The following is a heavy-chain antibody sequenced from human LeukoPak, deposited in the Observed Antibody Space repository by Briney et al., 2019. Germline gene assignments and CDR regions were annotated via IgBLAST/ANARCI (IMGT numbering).Heavy chain of an antibody. V-gene: IGHV1-69*13. CDR2: IIPMFGTA. CDR1: GGTFSSYA. J-gene: IGHJ4*02. D-gene: IGHD2-2*02. CDR3: AKDPQDCSSTSCYIFDY. Sequence: SVKVSCKASGGTFSSYAISWVRQAPGQGLEWMGGIIPMFGTANYAQKFQGRVTITADESTSTAYMELNSLRSEDTAVYYCAKDPQDCSSTSCYIFDYWGQGTLVTVSS.